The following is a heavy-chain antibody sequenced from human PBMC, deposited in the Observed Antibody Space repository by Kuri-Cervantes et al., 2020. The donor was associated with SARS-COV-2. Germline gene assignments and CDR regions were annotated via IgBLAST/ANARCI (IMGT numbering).Heavy chain of an antibody. Sequence: SCTVSGGSISSGNYYWSWIRQHPGKGLEWIGYIYYSGSTYYNPSLKSRVTISVDTSKNQFSLRLSSVTAADTAVYYCARRDXGFWSSYYPXXXEYFQHWGQGTLVTVSS. CDR1: GGSISSGNYY. CDR2: IYYSGST. V-gene: IGHV4-30-4*08. J-gene: IGHJ1*01. D-gene: IGHD3-3*01. CDR3: ARRDXGFWSSYYPXXXEYFQH.